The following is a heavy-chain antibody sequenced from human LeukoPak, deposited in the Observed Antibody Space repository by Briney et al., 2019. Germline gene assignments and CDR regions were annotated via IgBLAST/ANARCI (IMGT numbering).Heavy chain of an antibody. CDR1: GGSFSGHY. D-gene: IGHD3-10*01. J-gene: IGHJ4*02. Sequence: PSETLSLTCAVYGGSFSGHYWTWIRQPPGKGLEWIGEINHSGSTTYNPSLNSRVTISVDTSKNQFSLRLSSVTAADTAVYYCARPRYGSGSLDSWGQGALVTVSS. CDR2: INHSGST. CDR3: ARPRYGSGSLDS. V-gene: IGHV4-34*01.